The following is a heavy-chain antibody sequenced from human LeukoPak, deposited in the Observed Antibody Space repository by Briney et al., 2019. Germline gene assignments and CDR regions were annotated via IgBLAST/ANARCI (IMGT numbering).Heavy chain of an antibody. J-gene: IGHJ4*02. V-gene: IGHV1-8*03. CDR3: ASSGLRFLEWLLPSGY. Sequence: ASVKVSCKASGYTFTNYDINWVRQATGQGLEWMGWMNPNSGNTGYAQKFQGRVTFTRDTSISTAYMELSRLRSDDTAVYYCASSGLRFLEWLLPSGYWGQGTLVTVSS. CDR2: MNPNSGNT. D-gene: IGHD3-3*01. CDR1: GYTFTNYD.